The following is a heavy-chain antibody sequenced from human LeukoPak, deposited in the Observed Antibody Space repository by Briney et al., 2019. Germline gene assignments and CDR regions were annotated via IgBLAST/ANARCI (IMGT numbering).Heavy chain of an antibody. CDR3: ARGLKAGYSSSWYSLSGPQPGH. D-gene: IGHD6-13*01. Sequence: ASVKVSCKASGYTFTSYAINWVRQAPGQGLEWMGWINTNTGNPTYAQGFTGRFVFSLDTSVSTAYLQISSLKAEDTAVYYCARGLKAGYSSSWYSLSGPQPGHWGQGTLVTVSS. V-gene: IGHV7-4-1*02. J-gene: IGHJ4*02. CDR2: INTNTGNP. CDR1: GYTFTSYA.